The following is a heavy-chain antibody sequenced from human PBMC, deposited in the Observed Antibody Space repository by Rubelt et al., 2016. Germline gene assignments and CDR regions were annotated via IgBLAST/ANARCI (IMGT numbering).Heavy chain of an antibody. J-gene: IGHJ5*02. CDR3: AGGRIAVARWFDP. CDR2: IYYSGSS. D-gene: IGHD6-19*01. Sequence: QLQLQESGPGLVKPSETLSLTCTVSGGSISSSSYYWGWILQPPGKGLEWIGSIYYSGSSYYNPSLKSRVTISVDTSKNQFSLKLSSVTAADTAVYDCAGGRIAVARWFDPWGQGTLVTVSS. CDR1: GGSISSSSYY. V-gene: IGHV4-39*07.